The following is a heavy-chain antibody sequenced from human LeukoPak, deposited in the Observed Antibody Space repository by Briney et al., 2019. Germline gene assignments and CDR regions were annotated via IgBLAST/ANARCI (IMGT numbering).Heavy chain of an antibody. CDR1: GFTFSSYN. D-gene: IGHD4-17*01. Sequence: GGSLRLSCAASGFTFSSYNMNWVRQAPGKGLEWVSSISSSSSYIYYADSVKGRFTISRDNSKNTLYLQMNSLRAEDTAVYYCARRVTIDYWGQGTLVTVSS. V-gene: IGHV3-21*01. J-gene: IGHJ4*02. CDR3: ARRVTIDY. CDR2: ISSSSSYI.